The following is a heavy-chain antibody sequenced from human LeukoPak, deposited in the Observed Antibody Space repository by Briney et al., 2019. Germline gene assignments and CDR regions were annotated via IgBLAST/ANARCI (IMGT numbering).Heavy chain of an antibody. D-gene: IGHD4-17*01. V-gene: IGHV4-39*01. CDR1: GGSISSSTYY. Sequence: PSETQSLTCTVSGGSISSSTYYWGWIRQPPGKGLEWIGSIYYSGSTYNNPSLKSRVTIFVDTSKNQFSPKLSSVTATDTAVYYCARTYGDYDDAFDVWGQGTMVTVSS. CDR3: ARTYGDYDDAFDV. CDR2: IYYSGST. J-gene: IGHJ3*01.